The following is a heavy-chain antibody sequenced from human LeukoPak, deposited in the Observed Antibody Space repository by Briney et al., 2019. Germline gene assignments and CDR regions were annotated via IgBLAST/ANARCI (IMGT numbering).Heavy chain of an antibody. V-gene: IGHV4-34*01. CDR3: ARGILVTVYAAFDY. CDR2: IIHSGST. J-gene: IGHJ4*02. Sequence: PSETLSLTCGVYGGSFSGYYWTWIRQSPGMGLEWIGEIIHSGSTNYNPSLTSRVTISVDTSKNQFSLELSSVTAADTAVYYCARGILVTVYAAFDYWGQGTLVTVSS. CDR1: GGSFSGYY. D-gene: IGHD2-8*01.